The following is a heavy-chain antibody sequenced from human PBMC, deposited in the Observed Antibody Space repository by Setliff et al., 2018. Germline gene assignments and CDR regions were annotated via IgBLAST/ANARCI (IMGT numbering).Heavy chain of an antibody. V-gene: IGHV1-69*05. CDR2: IIPIFGTA. CDR3: ARDLGDYGDYVGYFQH. CDR1: GYTFISYD. Sequence: SVKVSCKASGYTFISYDISWVRQAPGQGLEWMGGIIPIFGTANYAQKFQGRVTITTDESTSTAYMELSSLRSEDTAVYYCARDLGDYGDYVGYFQHWGQGTLVTVSS. D-gene: IGHD4-17*01. J-gene: IGHJ1*01.